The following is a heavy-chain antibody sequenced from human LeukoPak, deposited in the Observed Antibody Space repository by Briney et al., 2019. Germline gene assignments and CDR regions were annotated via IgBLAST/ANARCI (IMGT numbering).Heavy chain of an antibody. CDR2: ISYDGSNK. CDR3: AKAIEVTELLPISPFDY. V-gene: IGHV3-30*18. Sequence: PGGSLRLSCAASGFTFSSYGMHWVRQAPGKGLEWVAVISYDGSNKYYADSVKGRFTISRDNSKNTLYLQMNSLRAEDTAVYYCAKAIEVTELLPISPFDYWGQGTLVSVSS. CDR1: GFTFSSYG. D-gene: IGHD1-26*01. J-gene: IGHJ4*02.